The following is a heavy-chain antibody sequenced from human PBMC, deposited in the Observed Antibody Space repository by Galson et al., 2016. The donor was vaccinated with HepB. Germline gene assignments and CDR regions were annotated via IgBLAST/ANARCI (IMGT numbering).Heavy chain of an antibody. D-gene: IGHD6-13*01. CDR1: GFTFKNYA. CDR3: AKGRSAIAAAGLNY. CDR2: VSGSGDNT. V-gene: IGHV3-23*01. J-gene: IGHJ4*02. Sequence: SLRLSCAASGFTFKNYAMNWVRQAPGKGLEWVSVVSGSGDNTYYADSVKGRLTISRDNSNNTLFLQMNSLRFEDTAVYYCAKGRSAIAAAGLNYWGQGTLVTVSS.